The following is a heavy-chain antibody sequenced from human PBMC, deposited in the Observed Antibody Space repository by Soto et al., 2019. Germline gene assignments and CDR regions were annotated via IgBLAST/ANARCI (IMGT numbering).Heavy chain of an antibody. J-gene: IGHJ5*02. D-gene: IGHD3-9*01. Sequence: PGGSLRLSCAASGFTFSSYSMNWVRQAPGKGLEWVSCISSSSSTIYYADSVKGRFTISRDNAKNSLYLQMNSLRAEDTAVYYCARDILTGRRRTENWFDPWGQGTLVTVSS. V-gene: IGHV3-48*01. CDR3: ARDILTGRRRTENWFDP. CDR1: GFTFSSYS. CDR2: ISSSSSTI.